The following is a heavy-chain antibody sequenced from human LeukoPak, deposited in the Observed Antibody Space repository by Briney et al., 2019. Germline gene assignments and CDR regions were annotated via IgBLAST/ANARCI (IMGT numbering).Heavy chain of an antibody. D-gene: IGHD6-13*01. J-gene: IGHJ4*02. CDR1: GGSFSGYY. V-gene: IGHV4-4*07. CDR2: IYTSGST. CDR3: ARDVSSSWHFDY. Sequence: PSETLSLTCAVYGGSFSGYYWSWLRQPAGKGLEWIGRIYTSGSTNYNPSLKSRVTMSVDTSKNQFSLKLSSVTAADTAVYYCARDVSSSWHFDYWGQGTLVTVSS.